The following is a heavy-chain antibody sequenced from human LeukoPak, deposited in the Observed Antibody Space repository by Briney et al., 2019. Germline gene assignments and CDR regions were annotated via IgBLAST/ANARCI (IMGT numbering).Heavy chain of an antibody. CDR3: VQVGSNYYLN. J-gene: IGHJ4*02. CDR2: ISKNGDDT. D-gene: IGHD4-11*01. V-gene: IGHV3-64D*06. CDR1: GFTFSDDP. Sequence: GGSLRLSCSAAGFTFSDDPMHWVRQTPGKGLEYVSAISKNGDDTYYADSVKGRFTISRDNSKNTLYLQMSSLRTEDAAVFCCVQVGSNYYLNWGQGTLVIVSS.